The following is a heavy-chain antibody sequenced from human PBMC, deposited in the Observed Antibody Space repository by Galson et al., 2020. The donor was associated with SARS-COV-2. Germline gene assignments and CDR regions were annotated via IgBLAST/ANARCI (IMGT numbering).Heavy chain of an antibody. V-gene: IGHV3-74*01. J-gene: IGHJ3*02. CDR2: INSDGSSK. CDR3: AKEYYYDSSGPLDAFDI. CDR1: GFTFSSNW. Sequence: GESLKISCAASGFTFSSNWMHWVRQAPGKGLVWVSRINSDGSSKSYADFVKGRFTISRDNAKNTLYLQMNSLRAEDTAVYYCAKEYYYDSSGPLDAFDIWGQGTMVTVSS. D-gene: IGHD3-22*01.